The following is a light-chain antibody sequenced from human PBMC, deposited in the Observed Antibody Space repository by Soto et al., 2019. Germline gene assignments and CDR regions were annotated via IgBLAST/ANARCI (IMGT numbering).Light chain of an antibody. CDR1: QSLLYSSNNKNY. Sequence: DIVMTLSPDSLAVSLGERATINCTSSQSLLYSSNNKNYLAWYQQKPGQPPKLLIYWAYTRESGVPDRFTGSGSGTDFTLTISSLQAEDVAVYYCQQCYSTPPTFGQGTRLEIK. V-gene: IGKV4-1*01. CDR3: QQCYSTPPT. CDR2: WAY. J-gene: IGKJ2*01.